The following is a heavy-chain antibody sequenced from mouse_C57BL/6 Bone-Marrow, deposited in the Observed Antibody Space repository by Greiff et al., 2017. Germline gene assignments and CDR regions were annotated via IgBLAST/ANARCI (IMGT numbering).Heavy chain of an antibody. CDR1: GYAFSSSW. D-gene: IGHD2-3*01. J-gene: IGHJ2*01. CDR2: FSPGDGDT. Sequence: QVQLKESGPELVKPGASVKISCKASGYAFSSSWMNWVKQRPGKGLEWIGRFSPGDGDTNYNGKFKGKATLTADKSSSPAYMHLISLTSEDSAVXFCAINGYFLFDSWGQGTTLPVSS. CDR3: AINGYFLFDS. V-gene: IGHV1-82*01.